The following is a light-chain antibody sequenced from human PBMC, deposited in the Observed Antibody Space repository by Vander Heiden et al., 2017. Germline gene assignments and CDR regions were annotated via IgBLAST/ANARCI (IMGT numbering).Light chain of an antibody. CDR2: LVS. CDR1: QTSSDRNGYNR. V-gene: IGKV2-28*01. J-gene: IGKJ4*01. Sequence: DIVMSQSPLSLPATPGEPASISRRSSQTSSDRNGYNRLDWYQQKPGQSPQLLIYLVSNRASGVPDRFSGSGSGTDFTLRISRVEAEDVGVYYCMQTLQSPDTFGEGTKVVIK. CDR3: MQTLQSPDT.